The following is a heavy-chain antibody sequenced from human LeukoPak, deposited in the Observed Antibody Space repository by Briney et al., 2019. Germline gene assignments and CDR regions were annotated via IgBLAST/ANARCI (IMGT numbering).Heavy chain of an antibody. V-gene: IGHV3-23*01. J-gene: IGHJ4*02. CDR3: ANEIRPNDY. Sequence: GGSLRLSCVASEFTFSSHAMTWVRQAPGKGLEWVSAISISGSKTYYADSVKGRFTISRDNSKNTLYLQMNSLRAEDTAVYYCANEIRPNDYWGQGTQVTVSS. D-gene: IGHD4-17*01. CDR2: ISISGSKT. CDR1: EFTFSSHA.